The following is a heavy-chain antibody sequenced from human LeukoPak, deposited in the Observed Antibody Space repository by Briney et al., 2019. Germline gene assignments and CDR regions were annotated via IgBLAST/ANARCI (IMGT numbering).Heavy chain of an antibody. CDR1: GGSFSGYY. Sequence: PSETLSLTCAVYGGSFSGYYWSWIRQPPGKGLEWIGEINHSGSTNYNPSLKSRVTISVDTSKNQFSLKLSSVTAADTAVYYCARAVGGYCGGDCPDIWGQRTMATVSS. D-gene: IGHD2-21*02. CDR2: INHSGST. V-gene: IGHV4-34*01. J-gene: IGHJ3*02. CDR3: ARAVGGYCGGDCPDI.